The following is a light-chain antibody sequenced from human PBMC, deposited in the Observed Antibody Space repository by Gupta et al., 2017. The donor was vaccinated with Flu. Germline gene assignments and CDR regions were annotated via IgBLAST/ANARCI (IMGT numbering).Light chain of an antibody. CDR3: QQSHSSPWT. Sequence: DIQMTQSPSSLSASLGDRVTISCRASQNINNYLNWYQQKLGKAPTLLIYGASRLQGGVPSRFSGTGSGTDFTLTISSLQPEDFATYYCQQSHSSPWTFGQGTXVEIK. J-gene: IGKJ1*01. CDR1: QNINNY. V-gene: IGKV1-39*01. CDR2: GAS.